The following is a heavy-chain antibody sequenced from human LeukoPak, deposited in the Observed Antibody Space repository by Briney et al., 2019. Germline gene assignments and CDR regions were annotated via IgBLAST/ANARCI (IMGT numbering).Heavy chain of an antibody. CDR1: GGSIGTYY. CDR2: IYHTGTT. CDR3: ARRPGLGHSGGSCHFDY. Sequence: SETLSLICNVSGGSIGTYYWSWIRQPPGQGLEYLGYIYHTGTTSYNPSLKSRATISVDTSKNQFSLRLTSVTAADTALYYCARRPGLGHSGGSCHFDYWGHGILVTASS. J-gene: IGHJ4*01. V-gene: IGHV4-59*08. D-gene: IGHD2-15*01.